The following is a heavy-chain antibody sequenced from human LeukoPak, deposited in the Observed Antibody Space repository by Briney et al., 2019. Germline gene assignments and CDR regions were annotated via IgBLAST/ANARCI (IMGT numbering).Heavy chain of an antibody. CDR2: IYPGDYDT. D-gene: IGHD4-17*01. CDR3: ARQYGRPFDY. Sequence: GESLKISCKGSGYSFSNYWIGCVRQMPGMGREWMGIIYPGDYDTRYSPSFQGQVTISVDESINTAYLQWSSLEASDTAMYYCARQYGRPFDYWGQGTLVTVSS. J-gene: IGHJ4*02. V-gene: IGHV5-51*01. CDR1: GYSFSNYW.